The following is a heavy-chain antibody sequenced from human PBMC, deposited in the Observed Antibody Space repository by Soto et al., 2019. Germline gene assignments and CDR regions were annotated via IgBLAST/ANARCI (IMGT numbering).Heavy chain of an antibody. D-gene: IGHD2-8*02. J-gene: IGHJ3*01. V-gene: IGHV5-51*01. CDR2: IFPGDSDT. Sequence: QVPGKGLEWMGMIFPGDSDTKNSPSLQGQITMSVDKSNSSAYLQWRSLKASDTAMYYCAAGYSTGLDAFDLWGQGTLVTVSS. CDR3: AAGYSTGLDAFDL.